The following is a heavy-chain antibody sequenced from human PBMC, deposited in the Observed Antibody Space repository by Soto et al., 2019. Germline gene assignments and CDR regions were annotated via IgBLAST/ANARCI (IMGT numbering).Heavy chain of an antibody. J-gene: IGHJ4*02. D-gene: IGHD6-19*01. Sequence: EVQLVESGGGLVQPGGSLRLSCAASGFTVSSHYMSWVLQAPGKGLEWVSVIYSGGSTYYADTVKGRFTISRDNSKNTRYLQMNSLGAEDTAVYYCARGAVAGAGLGYWGQRTMV. CDR3: ARGAVAGAGLGY. CDR1: GFTVSSHY. V-gene: IGHV3-66*01. CDR2: IYSGGST.